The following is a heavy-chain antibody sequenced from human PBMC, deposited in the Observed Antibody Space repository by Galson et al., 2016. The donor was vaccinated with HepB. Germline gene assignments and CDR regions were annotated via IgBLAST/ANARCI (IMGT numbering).Heavy chain of an antibody. D-gene: IGHD5/OR15-5a*01. CDR1: GYIFTGDY. J-gene: IGHJ4*02. CDR3: AGEAVYAAAYEY. V-gene: IGHV1-2*06. CDR2: INPNSGDT. Sequence: SVKVSCKASGYIFTGDYMHWVRQVPGQGLEWMGRINPNSGDTIYAQNFQGRVTMNRATSISTAYMELSRLNSGDTAVYYCAGEAVYAAAYEYWGQGTLVTVSS.